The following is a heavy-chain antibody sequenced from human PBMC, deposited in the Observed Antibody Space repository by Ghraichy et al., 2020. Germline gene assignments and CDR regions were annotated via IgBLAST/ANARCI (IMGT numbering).Heavy chain of an antibody. V-gene: IGHV3-21*01. CDR1: KFSFSIYT. J-gene: IGHJ4*02. CDR2: ISSSGTYT. D-gene: IGHD3-3*01. Sequence: GGSLRLSCAASKFSFSIYTMNWVRQAPGKGLEWVSSISSSGTYTHYADSVKGRFTISRDNANNSLCLPMSSLRAEDTAVYYCARAPSSGFWSAYDYFDYWGRGTLVTVSS. CDR3: ARAPSSGFWSAYDYFDY.